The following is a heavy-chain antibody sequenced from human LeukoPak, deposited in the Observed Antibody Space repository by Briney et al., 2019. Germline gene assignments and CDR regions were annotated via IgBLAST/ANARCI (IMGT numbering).Heavy chain of an antibody. CDR2: INPNSGGT. D-gene: IGHD3-22*01. CDR3: ARDPVYYDTSGRTWFDP. V-gene: IGHV1-2*02. Sequence: ASVKVSCKASGYTFTGYYMHWVRQAPGQGLEWMGWINPNSGGTNYAQKFQGMVTMTRDTSTSTAYMELSRLRSDDTAVYYCARDPVYYDTSGRTWFDPWGQGTMVTVSS. CDR1: GYTFTGYY. J-gene: IGHJ5*02.